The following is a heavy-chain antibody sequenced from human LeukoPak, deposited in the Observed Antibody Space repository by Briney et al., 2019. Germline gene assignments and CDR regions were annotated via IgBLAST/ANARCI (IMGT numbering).Heavy chain of an antibody. V-gene: IGHV3-23*01. Sequence: GGSLRLSCAASGFTFSSYAMSWVRQAPGKGLEWVSAISGSGGSTYYADSVKGRFTISRDNSKNTLYLQMNSRRAEDTAVYYCARSFRDGYKPGTFDYWGQGTLVTVSS. J-gene: IGHJ4*02. D-gene: IGHD1-1*01. CDR1: GFTFSSYA. CDR3: ARSFRDGYKPGTFDY. CDR2: ISGSGGST.